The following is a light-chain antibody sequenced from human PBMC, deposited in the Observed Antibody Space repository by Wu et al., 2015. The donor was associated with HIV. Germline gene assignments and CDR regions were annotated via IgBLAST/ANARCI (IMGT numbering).Light chain of an antibody. Sequence: EIVMTQSPAIVSVSPGERVTLSCRASQSVGTKLVWYQQRPGQPPRLLIYGASSRATGIPDRFSGSGSGTDFTLTITRLEPEDFAVYYCQHYGSSQWTFGQGTKVEIK. J-gene: IGKJ1*01. CDR2: GAS. CDR3: QHYGSSQWT. V-gene: IGKV3-20*01. CDR1: QSVGTK.